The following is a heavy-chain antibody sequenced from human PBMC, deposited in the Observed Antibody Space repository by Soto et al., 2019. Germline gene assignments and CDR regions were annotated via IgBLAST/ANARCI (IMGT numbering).Heavy chain of an antibody. CDR3: ARELLRDGNPYNWFDP. Sequence: ASETMDLTCTVSGGSIGSTDSYWSWIRRPPGKGLEWIGYIYYSGSTYYNPSLKSRVTISVDTSKNQFSLKLSSVTAADTAVYYCARELLRDGNPYNWFDPWGQGTLVTVSS. CDR1: GGSIGSTDSY. CDR2: IYYSGST. J-gene: IGHJ5*02. D-gene: IGHD2-15*01. V-gene: IGHV4-30-4*08.